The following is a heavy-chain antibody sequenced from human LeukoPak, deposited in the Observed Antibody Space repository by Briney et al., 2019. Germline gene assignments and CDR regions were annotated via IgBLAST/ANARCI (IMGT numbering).Heavy chain of an antibody. CDR3: ATTNCGGDCYPAW. CDR1: GASISSSACY. CDR2: IYYSGST. Sequence: KPSETLSLTCTVSGASISSSACYWGWIRQPPGKGLEWIGSIYYSGSTYYSPSLKSRVTISVDTSKNQFSLKLSSVTAADTAVYYCATTNCGGDCYPAWWGQGTLVTVSS. D-gene: IGHD2-21*02. J-gene: IGHJ4*02. V-gene: IGHV4-39*01.